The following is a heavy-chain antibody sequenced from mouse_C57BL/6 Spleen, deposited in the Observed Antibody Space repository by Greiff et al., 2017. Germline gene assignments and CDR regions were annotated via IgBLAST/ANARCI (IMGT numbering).Heavy chain of an antibody. J-gene: IGHJ1*03. CDR1: GFTFSSYA. CDR3: TRDKGGSWYFDV. Sequence: EVKVVESGEGLVKPGGSLKLSCAASGFTFSSYAMSWVRQTPEQRLEWVAYISSGGDYIYYADTVKGRFTIARDNARNTLYLQMSSLKSEDTAMYYCTRDKGGSWYFDVWGTGTTVTVSS. D-gene: IGHD1-1*02. V-gene: IGHV5-9-1*02. CDR2: ISSGGDYI.